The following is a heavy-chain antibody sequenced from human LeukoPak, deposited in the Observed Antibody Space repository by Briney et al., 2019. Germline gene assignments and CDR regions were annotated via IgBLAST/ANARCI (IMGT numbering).Heavy chain of an antibody. CDR3: AKDIEASI. D-gene: IGHD2-15*01. V-gene: IGHV3-23*01. CDR1: GFTFSDSA. Sequence: HPGGSLRLSCLASGFTFSDSAMDWVRQAPGKGLEWVSLISHSGANTFYADSVKGRFSVSRDNSKNTMYLQMNSLRAEDTAVYYCAKDIEASIWGQGTLVAVSS. CDR2: ISHSGANT. J-gene: IGHJ4*02.